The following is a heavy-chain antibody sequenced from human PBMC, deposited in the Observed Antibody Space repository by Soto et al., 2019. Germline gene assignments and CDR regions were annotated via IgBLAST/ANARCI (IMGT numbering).Heavy chain of an antibody. Sequence: GESLKISCKGSGYSFTSYWIGWVRQMPGKGLEWMGIIYPGDSDTRYSPSFQGQVTISADKSIGTAYLQWSSLKASDTAMYYCARILYDFWSGYYPTWFDPWGQGTLVTVSS. CDR3: ARILYDFWSGYYPTWFDP. CDR2: IYPGDSDT. D-gene: IGHD3-3*01. J-gene: IGHJ5*02. V-gene: IGHV5-51*01. CDR1: GYSFTSYW.